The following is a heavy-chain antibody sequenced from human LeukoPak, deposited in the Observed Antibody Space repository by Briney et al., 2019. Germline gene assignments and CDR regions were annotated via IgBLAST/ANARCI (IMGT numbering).Heavy chain of an antibody. CDR3: ARVLRFLEWLGGFDY. CDR1: GGSLSGYY. V-gene: IGHV4-34*01. D-gene: IGHD3-3*01. Sequence: SETLSLTCAVSGGSLSGYYWTWIRQPPGKGLEWIGEINHSGSTYYNPSLKSRVTISVDTSKNQFSLKLSSVTAADTAVYYCARVLRFLEWLGGFDYWGQGTLVTVSS. J-gene: IGHJ4*02. CDR2: INHSGST.